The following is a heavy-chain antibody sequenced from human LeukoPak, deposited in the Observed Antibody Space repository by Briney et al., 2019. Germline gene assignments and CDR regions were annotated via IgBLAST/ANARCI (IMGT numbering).Heavy chain of an antibody. CDR1: GYTFTSYG. V-gene: IGHV1-18*01. Sequence: ASVKVSCKASGYTFTSYGINWVRQAPGQGLGWRGWISAYNGNTNYAQKLQGRVTMTTDTSTSTAYMELRSLRSDDTAVYYCARDDALVATGSFDYWGQGTLVTVSS. CDR3: ARDDALVATGSFDY. D-gene: IGHD5-12*01. J-gene: IGHJ4*02. CDR2: ISAYNGNT.